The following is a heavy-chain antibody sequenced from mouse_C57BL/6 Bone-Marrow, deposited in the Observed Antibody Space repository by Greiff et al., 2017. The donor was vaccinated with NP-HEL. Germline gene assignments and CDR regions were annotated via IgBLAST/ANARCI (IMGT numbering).Heavy chain of an antibody. CDR1: GFNIKDDY. CDR3: TTRLLRSYYFDY. D-gene: IGHD1-1*01. CDR2: IDPENGDT. J-gene: IGHJ2*01. V-gene: IGHV14-4*01. Sequence: EVKLVESGAELVRPGASVKLSCTASGFNIKDDYMHWVKQRPEQGLEWIGWIDPENGDTEYASKFQGKATITADTSSNTAYLQLSSLTSEDTAVYYCTTRLLRSYYFDYWGQGTTLTVSS.